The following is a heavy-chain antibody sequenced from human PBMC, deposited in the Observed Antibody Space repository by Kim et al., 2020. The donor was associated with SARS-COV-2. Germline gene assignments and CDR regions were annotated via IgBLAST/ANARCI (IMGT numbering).Heavy chain of an antibody. D-gene: IGHD5-12*01. V-gene: IGHV3-30*18. J-gene: IGHJ4*02. CDR1: GVTFRSYG. CDR2: ISYDGSNK. Sequence: GGSLRLSCAASGVTFRSYGMHWVRQAPGKGLEWVAVISYDGSNKYYVDSVKGRFTISRDNSKNTVYLQMNSLRAEDTSVYHCAKTRSGYSGYFDYWGQGALVTVSS. CDR3: AKTRSGYSGYFDY.